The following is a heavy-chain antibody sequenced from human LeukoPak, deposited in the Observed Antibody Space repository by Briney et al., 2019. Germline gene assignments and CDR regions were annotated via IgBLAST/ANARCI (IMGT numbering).Heavy chain of an antibody. CDR2: IYSGGST. V-gene: IGHV3-53*01. CDR3: ARGAVGAANYDD. J-gene: IGHJ4*02. CDR1: GFTVSGSY. Sequence: PGGSLRLSCAASGFTVSGSYMNWVRQAPGKGLEWVSVIYSGGSTHYADSVKGRFTISRDNSKNTLYLQMNSLRVEDTAMYYCARGAVGAANYDDWGQGTLVTVSS. D-gene: IGHD1-26*01.